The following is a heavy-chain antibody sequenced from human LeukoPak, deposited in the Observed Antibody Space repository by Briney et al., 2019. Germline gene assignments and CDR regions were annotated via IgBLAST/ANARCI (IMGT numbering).Heavy chain of an antibody. CDR1: RGTFSSYA. V-gene: IGHV1-69*13. Sequence: ASVKVSCKASRGTFSSYAISWVRQAPGQGLDCMGGIIPIFGTANYAQKFQGRVTITADESTSTAYMELSSLRSEDTAVYYCARDDSGSYYRRFDYWGQGTLVTVSS. CDR2: IIPIFGTA. D-gene: IGHD1-26*01. J-gene: IGHJ4*02. CDR3: ARDDSGSYYRRFDY.